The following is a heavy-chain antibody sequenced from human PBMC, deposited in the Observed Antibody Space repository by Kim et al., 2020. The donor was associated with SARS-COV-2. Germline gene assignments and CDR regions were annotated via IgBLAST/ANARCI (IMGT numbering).Heavy chain of an antibody. J-gene: IGHJ4*02. D-gene: IGHD6-19*01. CDR3: ARHLLAVAGIDY. Sequence: NYNPPPQSRDTLPVETSKNQFSLELSSVTAADTAVYYCARHLLAVAGIDYWGQGTLVTVSS. V-gene: IGHV4-59*08.